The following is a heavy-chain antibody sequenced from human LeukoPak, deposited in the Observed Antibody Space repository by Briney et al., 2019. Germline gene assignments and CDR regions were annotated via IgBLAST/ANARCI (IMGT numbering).Heavy chain of an antibody. D-gene: IGHD4-17*01. CDR3: ARTLRGYGEHYPNEKNWFDP. CDR2: INTNTGNP. V-gene: IGHV7-4-1*02. Sequence: ASVKVSCKASGYTFTRYAMNWVRQAPGQGLEWMGWINTNTGNPTYAQGFTGRFVFSLDTSVSTAYLQISSLKAEDTAVYYCARTLRGYGEHYPNEKNWFDPWGQGTLVTVSS. J-gene: IGHJ5*02. CDR1: GYTFTRYA.